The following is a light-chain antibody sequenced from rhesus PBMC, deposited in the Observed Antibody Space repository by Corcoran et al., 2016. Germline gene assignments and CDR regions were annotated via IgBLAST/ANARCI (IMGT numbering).Light chain of an antibody. Sequence: DIQMTQSPSSLSASVGDRVTITCRASQGISSYLAWYQQKPGKVPKLRIDKASPLQSGAPSRFSVSGSMTDFTLTIRSLQPDDFTTYYYPQRHSYPLTFGRGTKVEIK. CDR3: PQRHSYPLT. CDR1: QGISSY. CDR2: KAS. V-gene: IGKV1-25*01. J-gene: IGKJ4*01.